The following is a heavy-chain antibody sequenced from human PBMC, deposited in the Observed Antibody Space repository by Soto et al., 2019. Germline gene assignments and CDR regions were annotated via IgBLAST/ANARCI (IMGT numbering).Heavy chain of an antibody. CDR2: IYYSGST. D-gene: IGHD3-22*01. CDR1: GGSISSSSYY. CDR3: ASHYYDSSGYSQY. V-gene: IGHV4-39*01. Sequence: QLQLQESGPGLVKPSETLSLTCTVSGGSISSSSYYWGWIRQPPGKGLEWIGSIYYSGSTYYNPSLKSRVTRSADTSKNQFSLKLSSVTAADPAVYYCASHYYDSSGYSQYWGQGTLVTVSS. J-gene: IGHJ4*02.